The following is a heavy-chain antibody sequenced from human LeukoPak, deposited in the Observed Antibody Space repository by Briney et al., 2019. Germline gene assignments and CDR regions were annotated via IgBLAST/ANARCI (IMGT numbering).Heavy chain of an antibody. CDR2: ISSSSSYI. J-gene: IGHJ3*02. CDR1: GFTFSSYS. CDR3: ARAPVWELRSPDAFDI. Sequence: GGSLRFSCAASGFTFSSYSMNWVRQAPGKGLEWVSSISSSSSYIYYADSVKGRFTISRDNAKNSLYLQMNSLRAEDTAVYYCARAPVWELRSPDAFDIWGQGTMVTVSS. D-gene: IGHD1-26*01. V-gene: IGHV3-21*01.